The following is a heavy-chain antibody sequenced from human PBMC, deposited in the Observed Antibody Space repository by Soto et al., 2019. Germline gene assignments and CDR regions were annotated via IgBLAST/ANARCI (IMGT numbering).Heavy chain of an antibody. D-gene: IGHD3-16*01. J-gene: IGHJ4*02. CDR1: GGSISSGGYY. V-gene: IGHV4-31*03. CDR2: IYYSGST. Sequence: QVQLQESGPGLVKPSQTLSLTCTVSGGSISSGGYYWSWIRQHPGKGLEWIGYIYYSGSTYYNPSLKRRVTISVDTSKNQFSLKLSSVTAADTAVYYCARGLIATKQSYYFDYWGQGTLVTVSS. CDR3: ARGLIATKQSYYFDY.